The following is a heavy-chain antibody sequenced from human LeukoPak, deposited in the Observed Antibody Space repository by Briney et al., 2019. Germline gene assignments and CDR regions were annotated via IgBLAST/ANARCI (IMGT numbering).Heavy chain of an antibody. V-gene: IGHV1-24*01. D-gene: IGHD3-22*01. Sequence: GASVKVSCKVSGYTLTELSMHWVRQAPGKGLEWMGGFDPEDGETIYAQKLQGRVTMTTDTSTSTAYMELRSLRSDDTAVYYCARESPRMYDSSGYYYVEYFQHWGQGTLVTVSS. CDR1: GYTLTELS. CDR3: ARESPRMYDSSGYYYVEYFQH. CDR2: FDPEDGET. J-gene: IGHJ1*01.